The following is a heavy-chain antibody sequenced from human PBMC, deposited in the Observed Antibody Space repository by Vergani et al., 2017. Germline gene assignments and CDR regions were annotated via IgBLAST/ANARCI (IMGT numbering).Heavy chain of an antibody. CDR1: GYSFTSYW. Sequence: EVQLVQSGAEVKKPGESLKISCKGSGYSFTSYWIGWVRQMPGKGLEWMGMIYPGDSDTRYSPSFQGQVTISADKSISPAYLQWSSLQASDTAMYYCASRDCTTNSCYTSCGFDIWGQGTMVTVSS. CDR2: IYPGDSDT. CDR3: ASRDCTTNSCYTSCGFDI. V-gene: IGHV5-51*03. D-gene: IGHD2-2*02. J-gene: IGHJ3*02.